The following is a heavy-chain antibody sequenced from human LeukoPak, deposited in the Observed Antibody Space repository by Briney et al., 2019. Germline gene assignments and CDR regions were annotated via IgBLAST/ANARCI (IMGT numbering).Heavy chain of an antibody. CDR2: IYYSGST. Sequence: PSETLSLTCTVSGGSISSSSYYWVWIRQPPGKGLEWIGSIYYSGSTYYNPSLKSRVSISVDTSKKHFSLRLSSVTAADTAVYYCARLGGYSYGYSGAFDIWGQGTMVTVSS. CDR1: GGSISSSSYY. J-gene: IGHJ3*02. V-gene: IGHV4-39*02. D-gene: IGHD5-18*01. CDR3: ARLGGYSYGYSGAFDI.